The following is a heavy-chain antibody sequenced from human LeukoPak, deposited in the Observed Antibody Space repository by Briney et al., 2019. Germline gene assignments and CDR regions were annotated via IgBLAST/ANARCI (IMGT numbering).Heavy chain of an antibody. Sequence: ASVKVSCKASGYTFTTYGITWVRQAPGQGLEWMGWISGYSGNTKYAQKLQGRVTMTTDTSTSTAYMELRSLRSDDTAVYYCAREHLGSSPLDYWGQGTLVTVSS. D-gene: IGHD6-13*01. CDR2: ISGYSGNT. J-gene: IGHJ4*02. CDR3: AREHLGSSPLDY. V-gene: IGHV1-18*01. CDR1: GYTFTTYG.